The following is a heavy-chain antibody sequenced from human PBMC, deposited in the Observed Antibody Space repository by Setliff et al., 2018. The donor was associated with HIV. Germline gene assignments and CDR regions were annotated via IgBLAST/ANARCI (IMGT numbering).Heavy chain of an antibody. CDR2: ISAYNGNT. CDR3: ARRVPPIPSGDLDY. D-gene: IGHD4-17*01. J-gene: IGHJ4*02. Sequence: ASVKVSCKASGYTFTSYGISWVRQAPGQGLERMGWISAYNGNTNYAQKLQGRVTMTTDTSISTAYMDLSRLRSDDTAVYYCARRVPPIPSGDLDYWGQGTLVTVSS. CDR1: GYTFTSYG. V-gene: IGHV1-18*01.